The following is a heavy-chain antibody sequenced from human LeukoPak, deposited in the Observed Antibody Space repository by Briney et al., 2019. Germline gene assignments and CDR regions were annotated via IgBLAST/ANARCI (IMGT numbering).Heavy chain of an antibody. J-gene: IGHJ6*02. CDR2: MNPNSGNT. Sequence: ASVKVSCKASGYTFTSYDINWVRQATGQGLEWMGWMNPNSGNTGYAQKFQGRVTMTRNTSISTAYMELSSLRSEDTAVYYCARTPYDFWSGYREGYYYGMDVWGQGTTVTVSS. CDR1: GYTFTSYD. CDR3: ARTPYDFWSGYREGYYYGMDV. V-gene: IGHV1-8*01. D-gene: IGHD3-3*01.